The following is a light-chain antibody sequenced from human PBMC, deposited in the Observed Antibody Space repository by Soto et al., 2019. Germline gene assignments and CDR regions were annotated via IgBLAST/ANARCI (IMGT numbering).Light chain of an antibody. J-gene: IGKJ3*01. V-gene: IGKV4-1*01. CDR1: QSVLYRSNNKNY. Sequence: DIVMTQSPDSLAVSLGERATINCKSSQSVLYRSNNKNYLAWYQQKPGQSPKVLIYWASTRESGVPDRFSGTGSGTDFTLTISSLQAEDVAVYYCQQYYTTPFTFGPGTKVDIK. CDR3: QQYYTTPFT. CDR2: WAS.